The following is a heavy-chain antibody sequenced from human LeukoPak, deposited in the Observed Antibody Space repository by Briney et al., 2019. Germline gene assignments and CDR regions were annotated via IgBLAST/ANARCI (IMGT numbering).Heavy chain of an antibody. J-gene: IGHJ3*02. CDR3: ARDSSAVVYSYGYDAFDI. V-gene: IGHV1-18*01. CDR1: GYTFTSYG. CDR2: ISAYNGNT. D-gene: IGHD5-18*01. Sequence: ASVTVSCKASGYTFTSYGISWVRQAPGQGLEWMGWISAYNGNTNYAQKLQGRVTMTTDTSTSTAYMELRSLRSDDTAVYYCARDSSAVVYSYGYDAFDIWGQGTMVTVSS.